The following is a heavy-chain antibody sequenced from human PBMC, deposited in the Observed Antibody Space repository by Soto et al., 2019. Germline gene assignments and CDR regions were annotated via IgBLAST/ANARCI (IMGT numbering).Heavy chain of an antibody. D-gene: IGHD2-15*01. CDR2: ISGSGGST. CDR3: AKDKGGIVVVVAATVKRGYMDV. V-gene: IGHV3-23*01. CDR1: GFTFSSYA. J-gene: IGHJ6*03. Sequence: GGSLRLSCAASGFTFSSYAMSWVRQAPGKGLEWVSAISGSGGSTYYADSVKGRFTISRDNSKNTLYLQMNSLRAEDTAVYYCAKDKGGIVVVVAATVKRGYMDVWGKGTTVTVSS.